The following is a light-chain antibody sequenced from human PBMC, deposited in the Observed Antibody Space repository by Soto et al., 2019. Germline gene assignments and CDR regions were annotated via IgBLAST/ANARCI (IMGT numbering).Light chain of an antibody. CDR3: QQYGSSPGT. Sequence: IVLIQSPPTLSLSPGKRASFYCRASQNISNYLIWYQQKPGQAPRLLIYDVSNRATGIPARFSGSGSGTDFTLTISSLEPEDFAVYYCQQYGSSPGTFGQGTEVDI. CDR2: DVS. J-gene: IGKJ1*01. CDR1: QNISNY. V-gene: IGKV3-11*01.